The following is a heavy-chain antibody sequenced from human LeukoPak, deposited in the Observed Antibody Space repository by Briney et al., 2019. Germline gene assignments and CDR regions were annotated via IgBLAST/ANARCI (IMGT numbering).Heavy chain of an antibody. CDR1: GASINTFH. D-gene: IGHD6-19*01. CDR3: ATTQRWLAFDY. CDR2: LYHSGTT. J-gene: IGHJ4*02. V-gene: IGHV4-59*01. Sequence: SETLSLTCTFSGASINTFHWSWIRQPPGKGLEWIGSLYHSGTTNYNPSLLPRVTTSVDASKNEFSLRLNSVTAADTAIYYCATTQRWLAFDYWGQGILVTVSS.